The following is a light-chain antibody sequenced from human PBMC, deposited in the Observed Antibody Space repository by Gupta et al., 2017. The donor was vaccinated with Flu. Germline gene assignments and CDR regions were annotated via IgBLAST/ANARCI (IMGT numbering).Light chain of an antibody. CDR3: QHADRSPFT. CDR2: AAS. Sequence: DIQMTQFPSSVSASVGDRVTITCRANYDINKWLAWYQQKPGKAPKLLIYAASNLQSGVPSRFSGSRSETDFTLTIYNRQPEDFATYYCQHADRSPFTFGQGTKLDI. CDR1: YDINKW. J-gene: IGKJ2*01. V-gene: IGKV1-12*02.